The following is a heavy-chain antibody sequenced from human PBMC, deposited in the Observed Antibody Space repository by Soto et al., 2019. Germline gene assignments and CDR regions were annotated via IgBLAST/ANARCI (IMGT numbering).Heavy chain of an antibody. Sequence: GGSLRLSCAASGFTVSSNYMSWVRQAPGKGLEWVSVIYSGGSTYYADSVKGRFTISRDNSKNTLYLQMNSLRAEDTAVYYCASRSQILGSHYYYYYGMDVWGQGTTVTVSS. CDR3: ASRSQILGSHYYYYYGMDV. V-gene: IGHV3-53*01. CDR2: IYSGGST. D-gene: IGHD2-15*01. CDR1: GFTVSSNY. J-gene: IGHJ6*02.